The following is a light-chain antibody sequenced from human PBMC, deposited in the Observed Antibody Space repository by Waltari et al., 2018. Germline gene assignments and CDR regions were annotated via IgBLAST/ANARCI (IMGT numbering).Light chain of an antibody. V-gene: IGLV3-1*01. CDR2: QDT. J-gene: IGLJ2*01. CDR1: KLKDKY. Sequence: SNELTQPPSVSVSPGQTATITSSKAKLKDKYAYWYQQKPGQSPALVIFQDTKRPSGIPERFSGSTSGNTATLTITGTHPMDEADFYCQAWDGTTAVFGGGTKLTVL. CDR3: QAWDGTTAV.